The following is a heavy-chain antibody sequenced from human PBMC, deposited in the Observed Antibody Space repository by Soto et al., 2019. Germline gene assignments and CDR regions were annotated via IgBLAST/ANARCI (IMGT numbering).Heavy chain of an antibody. J-gene: IGHJ6*03. CDR3: ARVGPPDDYGAFEPYYYYYYMDV. Sequence: QVQLQQWGAGLLKPSETLSLTCAVYGGSFSGYYWSWIRQPPGKGLGWIGEINHSGSTNYNPSLKSRVTISVDTSKNQFSLKLSSVTAADTAVYYCARVGPPDDYGAFEPYYYYYYMDVWGKGTTVTVSS. CDR2: INHSGST. D-gene: IGHD4-17*01. V-gene: IGHV4-34*01. CDR1: GGSFSGYY.